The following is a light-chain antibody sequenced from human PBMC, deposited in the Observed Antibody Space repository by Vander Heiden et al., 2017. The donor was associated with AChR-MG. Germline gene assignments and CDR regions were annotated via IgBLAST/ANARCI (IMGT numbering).Light chain of an antibody. Sequence: QSVLTQPPSVSGAPGQRVPIPCTVSSSNIGAVYNVHGYQQLPGTAPKHLIYGNSNRPSGVPDRFSGSKSGTSASLAITGLQAEDEADYYCQSYDSSLSGVVFGGGTKLTVL. V-gene: IGLV1-40*01. J-gene: IGLJ2*01. CDR1: SSNIGAVYN. CDR2: GNS. CDR3: QSYDSSLSGVV.